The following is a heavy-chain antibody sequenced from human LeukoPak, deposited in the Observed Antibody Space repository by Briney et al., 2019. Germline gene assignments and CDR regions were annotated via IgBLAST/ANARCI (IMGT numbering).Heavy chain of an antibody. CDR1: GFTFNNYW. Sequence: GGSLRLSCAASGFTFNNYWMTWVRQGPGKGLEWVANIKPGRNEKYYVDSVKGRFTISRDNVKNSLYLQMNSLRAEDTAIYYCATFRFLGTWGQGTMVTVSP. CDR3: ATFRFLGT. J-gene: IGHJ3*01. CDR2: IKPGRNEK. V-gene: IGHV3-7*03. D-gene: IGHD3-3*01.